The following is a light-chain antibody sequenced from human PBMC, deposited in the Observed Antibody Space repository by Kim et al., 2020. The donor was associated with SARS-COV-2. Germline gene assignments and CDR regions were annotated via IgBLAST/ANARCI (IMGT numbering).Light chain of an antibody. CDR2: GAS. CDR3: QQYDNWPPRWT. V-gene: IGKV3-15*01. J-gene: IGKJ1*01. Sequence: PRERAPLSCSASQSVSSNLAWYQQKPGQAPRLLFFGASTRGTGIPARFSGSGSGTEFTLTISSLQSEDSAVYYCQQYDNWPPRWTFGQGTKVDIK. CDR1: QSVSSN.